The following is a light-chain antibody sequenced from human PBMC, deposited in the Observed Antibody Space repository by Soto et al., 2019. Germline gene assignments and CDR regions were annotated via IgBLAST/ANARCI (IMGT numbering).Light chain of an antibody. CDR3: QHYHNWPPWT. CDR1: QSVSSN. V-gene: IGKV3-15*01. Sequence: EIVMTQSPATLSVSPGERATFSCRASQSVSSNLAWYQQKPGQAPRLLIYGASIRATGIPARFSGSGSGTEFTLTISSLQSEDFAVYYCQHYHNWPPWTFGQGTKVE. J-gene: IGKJ1*01. CDR2: GAS.